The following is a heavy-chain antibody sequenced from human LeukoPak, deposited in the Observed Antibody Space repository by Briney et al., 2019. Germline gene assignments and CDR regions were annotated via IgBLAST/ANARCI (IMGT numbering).Heavy chain of an antibody. CDR3: ARGGNYDFYYYMDV. D-gene: IGHD3-3*01. V-gene: IGHV4-34*01. CDR2: INHSGST. Sequence: SETLSLTCAVYGGSFSGYYWSWIRQPPGKGLEWIGEINHSGSTNYNPSLKSRVTISVDTPKNQFSLKLSSVTAADTAVYYCARGGNYDFYYYMDVWGKGTTITVSS. CDR1: GGSFSGYY. J-gene: IGHJ6*03.